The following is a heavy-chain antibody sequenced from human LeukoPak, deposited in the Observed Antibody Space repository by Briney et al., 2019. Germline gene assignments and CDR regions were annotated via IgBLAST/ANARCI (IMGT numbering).Heavy chain of an antibody. CDR1: GFTFSSYS. V-gene: IGHV3-21*01. Sequence: GGSLRLSCAASGFTFSSYSMNWVRQAPGKGLEWVSSISSSSSYIYYADSVKGRFTISRDNAKNSLYLQMNSLRAEDTAVYYCARATRGYSGYGPSGYYFDYWGQGTLVTVSS. CDR2: ISSSSSYI. CDR3: ARATRGYSGYGPSGYYFDY. J-gene: IGHJ4*02. D-gene: IGHD5-12*01.